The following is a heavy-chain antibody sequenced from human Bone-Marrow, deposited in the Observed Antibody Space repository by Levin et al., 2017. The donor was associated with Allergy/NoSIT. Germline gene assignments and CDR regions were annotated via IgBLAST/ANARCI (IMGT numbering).Heavy chain of an antibody. CDR3: ARPDCSGTSCYYFFDS. Sequence: GESLKISCAASGFTFSRYSMNCVRQAPGRGLEWVSYISRSSSTISYADSVKGRFTISRDNAKNSLYLQMNSLRDEDTAVYYCARPDCSGTSCYYFFDSWGQGTLVTVSS. D-gene: IGHD2-2*01. V-gene: IGHV3-48*02. J-gene: IGHJ4*02. CDR2: ISRSSSTI. CDR1: GFTFSRYS.